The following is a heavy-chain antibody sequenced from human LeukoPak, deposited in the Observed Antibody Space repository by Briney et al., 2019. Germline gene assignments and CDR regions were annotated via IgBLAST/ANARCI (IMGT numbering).Heavy chain of an antibody. D-gene: IGHD6-13*01. Sequence: GGSLKISCQASGYSFTNYWIGWVHQMPGRGLECMGIIYPGDSDTRYSPSFQGQVTISADKSISTAYLQWNSLKASDTAMYYCARRSISAAGYDYWGLGTLVTVSS. J-gene: IGHJ4*02. V-gene: IGHV5-51*07. CDR2: IYPGDSDT. CDR1: GYSFTNYW. CDR3: ARRSISAAGYDY.